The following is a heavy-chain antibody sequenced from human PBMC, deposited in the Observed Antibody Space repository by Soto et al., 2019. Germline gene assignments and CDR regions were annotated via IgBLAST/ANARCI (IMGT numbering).Heavy chain of an antibody. V-gene: IGHV3-74*01. CDR1: GFDFNIYW. J-gene: IGHJ4*02. D-gene: IGHD1-1*01. CDR3: VEEGGAGTGY. Sequence: VQLVESGGGLVQPGGSLRLSCATSGFDFNIYWMHWARQVPGKGLVWLSRINQDGTSAGYADSVRGRFTISRDNAKKTVYLKMNSLRVEDTAVYYCVEEGGAGTGYWGQGTLVTVSS. CDR2: INQDGTSA.